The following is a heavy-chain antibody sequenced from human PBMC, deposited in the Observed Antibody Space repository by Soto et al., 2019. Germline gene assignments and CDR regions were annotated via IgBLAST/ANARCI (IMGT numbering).Heavy chain of an antibody. CDR2: ISYDGSNK. CDR3: AKDSRIVVVTAPYDY. V-gene: IGHV3-30*18. J-gene: IGHJ4*02. Sequence: QVQLVESGGGVVQRGRSLRLSCEASGFTFSSYGMHWVRQAPGKGLEWVAVISYDGSNKYYADSVKGRFTISRDNSKNTLYMQMNSLGAEDTAVYYCAKDSRIVVVTAPYDYWGQGTLVTVSS. D-gene: IGHD2-21*02. CDR1: GFTFSSYG.